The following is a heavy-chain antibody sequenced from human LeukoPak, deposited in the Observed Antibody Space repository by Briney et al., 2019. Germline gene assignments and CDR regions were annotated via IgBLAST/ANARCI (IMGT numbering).Heavy chain of an antibody. CDR3: AKDPANSGSLHH. D-gene: IGHD1-26*01. J-gene: IGHJ5*02. CDR2: ITGDGYST. Sequence: GGSLRLSCAASGFTFGDYAMHWVRQAPGKGLEWVSLITGDGYSTYYGDSVKGRFTISRDNSNNSLYLQMNSLRTEDTAFYYCAKDPANSGSLHHWGQGTLVTVSS. V-gene: IGHV3-43*02. CDR1: GFTFGDYA.